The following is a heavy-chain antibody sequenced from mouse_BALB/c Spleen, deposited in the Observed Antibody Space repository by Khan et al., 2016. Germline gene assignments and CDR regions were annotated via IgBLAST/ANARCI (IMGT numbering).Heavy chain of an antibody. CDR2: IDPANGNT. J-gene: IGHJ3*01. Sequence: VQLQQSGAELVKPGASVKLSCTASGFNIKDTYMYWVKQRPEQGLEWFGRIDPANGNTKYDPKFQGKATISADTSSNTAYLQLSSLTSEDTAVSYCARPPYDTDVGFVYWGQGTMVTVSA. CDR3: ARPPYDTDVGFVY. V-gene: IGHV14-3*02. D-gene: IGHD2-3*01. CDR1: GFNIKDTY.